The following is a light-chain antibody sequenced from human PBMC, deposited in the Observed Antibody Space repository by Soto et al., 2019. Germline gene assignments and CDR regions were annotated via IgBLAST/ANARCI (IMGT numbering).Light chain of an antibody. J-gene: IGKJ2*01. CDR2: GAS. Sequence: EIVMTQSPGTLSVSPGERATLSCRASHSVRSNLAWYQQKPGQAPRLLIYGASTRATGIPARFSGSGSGTELTLTISSLQSEDFAVYYCQQYNDWPGTFGQGTTLEVK. CDR3: QQYNDWPGT. V-gene: IGKV3-15*01. CDR1: HSVRSN.